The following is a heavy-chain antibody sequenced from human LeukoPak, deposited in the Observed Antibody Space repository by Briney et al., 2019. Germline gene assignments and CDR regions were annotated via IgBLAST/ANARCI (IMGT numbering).Heavy chain of an antibody. CDR1: GFTFSSYA. J-gene: IGHJ4*02. CDR2: IRYDGSNK. CDR3: AKEIWPTVTTPGWTYFDY. Sequence: GGSLRLSCAASGFTFSSYAMSWVRQAPGKGLEWVAFIRYDGSNKYYADSVKGRFTISRDNSKNTLYVQMNSLRAEDTAVYYCAKEIWPTVTTPGWTYFDYWGQGTLVTVSS. V-gene: IGHV3-30*02. D-gene: IGHD4-17*01.